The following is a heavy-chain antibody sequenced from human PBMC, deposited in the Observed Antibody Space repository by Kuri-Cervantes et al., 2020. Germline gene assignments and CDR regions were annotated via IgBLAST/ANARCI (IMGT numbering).Heavy chain of an antibody. V-gene: IGHV4-59*01. CDR2: IYYSGGT. Sequence: SETLSLTCTVSGGSISTYYWSWIRQPPGKGLEWIGYIYYSGGTNYNPSLKSRVTISVDTSKNQFSLRLTSVTAADTAVYYCARHGVVMAYGGLDYWGQGTLVTVSS. CDR3: ARHGVVMAYGGLDY. D-gene: IGHD3-16*01. J-gene: IGHJ4*02. CDR1: GGSISTYY.